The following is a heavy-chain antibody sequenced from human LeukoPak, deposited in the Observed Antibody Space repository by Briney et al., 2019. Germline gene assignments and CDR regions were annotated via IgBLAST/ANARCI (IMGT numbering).Heavy chain of an antibody. J-gene: IGHJ4*02. CDR1: GGSISSYY. CDR2: IYYSGST. D-gene: IGHD3-16*02. Sequence: SETLSLTCTVSGGSISSYYWSWIRQPPGKGLEWIGYIYYSGSTNYNPSLKSRVTISVDTSKNQFSLKLSSVTAADTAVYYCARGGGSFYDYVWGSYRYYFDYWGQGTLVTVSS. CDR3: ARGGGSFYDYVWGSYRYYFDY. V-gene: IGHV4-59*12.